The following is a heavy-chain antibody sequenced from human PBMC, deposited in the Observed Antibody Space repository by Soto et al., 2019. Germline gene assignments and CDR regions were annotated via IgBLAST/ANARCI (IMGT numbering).Heavy chain of an antibody. CDR1: GYTFTSYA. V-gene: IGHV1-3*01. D-gene: IGHD3-10*01. CDR3: ARDRFLITMVRGFIIPYFDY. Sequence: ASVKVSCKASGYTFTSYAMHWVRQAPGQRLEWMGWINAGNGNTKYSQKFQGRVTITRDTSASTAYMELSSLRSEDTAVYYCARDRFLITMVRGFIIPYFDYWGQGTLVTVSS. J-gene: IGHJ4*02. CDR2: INAGNGNT.